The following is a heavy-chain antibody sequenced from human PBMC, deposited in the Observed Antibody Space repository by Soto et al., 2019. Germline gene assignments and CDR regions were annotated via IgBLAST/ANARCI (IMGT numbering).Heavy chain of an antibody. Sequence: GGSLRLSCAASGFTFSNYAMHWVRQAPGKGLEWVAVIYSGGSTYYADSVKGRFTISRDNSKNTLYLQMNSLRADDTAVYYCARGGTMALDYWGQGTLVTVSS. CDR2: IYSGGST. CDR1: GFTFSNYA. J-gene: IGHJ4*02. D-gene: IGHD3-10*01. V-gene: IGHV3-66*01. CDR3: ARGGTMALDY.